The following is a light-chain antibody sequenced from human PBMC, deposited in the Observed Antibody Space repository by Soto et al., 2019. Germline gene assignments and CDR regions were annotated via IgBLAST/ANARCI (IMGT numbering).Light chain of an antibody. J-gene: IGLJ1*01. V-gene: IGLV2-14*01. CDR2: EVS. CDR1: SSDVGGYNH. Sequence: QSALTQPASVSGSPGQSITISCTGTSSDVGGYNHVSWYQQHPGKAPKLMIYEVSNRPSGVYNRFSGSKSGNTASLTISGLQAEDEADYYCRSYKSSSTLVVFGTGTKLTVL. CDR3: RSYKSSSTLVV.